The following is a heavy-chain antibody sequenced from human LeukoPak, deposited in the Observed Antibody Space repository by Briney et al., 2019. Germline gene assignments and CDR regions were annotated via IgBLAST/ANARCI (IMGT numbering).Heavy chain of an antibody. D-gene: IGHD3-22*01. V-gene: IGHV4-61*09. J-gene: IGHJ3*02. Sequence: PSETLSLTCTVSGGSISSGSHYWNWIRQPAGKGLEWVGHFYNSGSTNYNPSLKSRVTISVDTSKNQFSLKLTSVTAADTAVYYCATYHDRNGYPPGAFDIWGQGAMVTVSS. CDR1: GGSISSGSHY. CDR2: FYNSGST. CDR3: ATYHDRNGYPPGAFDI.